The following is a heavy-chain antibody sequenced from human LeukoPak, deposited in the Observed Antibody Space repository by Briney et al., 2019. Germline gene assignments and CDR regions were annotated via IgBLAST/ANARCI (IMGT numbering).Heavy chain of an antibody. J-gene: IGHJ4*02. Sequence: TETLSLTCTFSGGSVSSGSYYWSWIRQPPGKGLEWIGYIYYSGSTNYNPSLKSRVTISVDTSKNQFSLKLSSVTAADTAVYYCAREQAVAGTGGVDYWGQGTLVTVSS. D-gene: IGHD6-19*01. CDR2: IYYSGST. V-gene: IGHV4-61*01. CDR3: AREQAVAGTGGVDY. CDR1: GGSVSSGSYY.